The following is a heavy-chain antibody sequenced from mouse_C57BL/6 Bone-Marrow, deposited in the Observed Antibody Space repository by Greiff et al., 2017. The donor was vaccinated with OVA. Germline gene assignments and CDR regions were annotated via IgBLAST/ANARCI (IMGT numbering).Heavy chain of an antibody. Sequence: VQLKESGPVLVKPGASVKMSCKASGYTFTDYYMNWVKQSHGKSLEWIGVINPYNGGTSYNQKFKGKATLTVDKSSSTAYMELNSLTSEDSAVYYCASYYYGSSYFAYWGQGTLVTVSA. D-gene: IGHD1-1*01. V-gene: IGHV1-19*01. CDR3: ASYYYGSSYFAY. CDR1: GYTFTDYY. CDR2: INPYNGGT. J-gene: IGHJ3*01.